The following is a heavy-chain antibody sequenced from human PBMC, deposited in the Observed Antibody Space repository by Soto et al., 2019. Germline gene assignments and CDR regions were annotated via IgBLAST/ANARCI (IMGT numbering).Heavy chain of an antibody. D-gene: IGHD3-3*01. V-gene: IGHV4-34*01. CDR1: GGAFSGYY. J-gene: IGHJ5*02. CDR2: INHSGST. CDR3: ARGPITIFGVVNPDPQGGWLDP. Sequence: SGAVSLTSAVYGGAFSGYYWSWIRQPPGKGLEWIGEINHSGSTNYNPSLKSRVTISVDTSKNQFSLKLSSVTAADTAVYYCARGPITIFGVVNPDPQGGWLDPWGQGTLVTV.